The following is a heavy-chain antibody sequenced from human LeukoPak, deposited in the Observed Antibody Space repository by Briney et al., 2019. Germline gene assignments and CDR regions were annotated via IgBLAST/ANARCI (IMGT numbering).Heavy chain of an antibody. CDR3: ALGQNYYGSGSIFDY. V-gene: IGHV3-48*03. J-gene: IGHJ4*02. Sequence: GGSLRLSCAASGFTLSSSEMNWVRQAPGKGLEWVSYISRSGSTIFYADSVKGRFTISRDNAKNSLYLQMNSLRAEDTALYYCALGQNYYGSGSIFDYWGQGTLVTVSS. D-gene: IGHD3-10*01. CDR1: GFTLSSSE. CDR2: ISRSGSTI.